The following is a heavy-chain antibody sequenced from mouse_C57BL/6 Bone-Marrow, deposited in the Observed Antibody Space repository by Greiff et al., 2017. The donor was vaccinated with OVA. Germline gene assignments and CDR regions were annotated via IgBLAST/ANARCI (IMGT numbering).Heavy chain of an antibody. J-gene: IGHJ2*01. D-gene: IGHD2-10*01. CDR1: GYTFTSYW. Sequence: VKLQESGAELVKPGASVKMSCKASGYTFTSYWITWVKQRPGQGLEWIGDIYPGSGSTNYNEKFKSKATLTVDTSSSTAYMQLSSLTSEDSAVYYCARSLLPYYWGQGTTLTVSS. V-gene: IGHV1-55*01. CDR3: ARSLLPYY. CDR2: IYPGSGST.